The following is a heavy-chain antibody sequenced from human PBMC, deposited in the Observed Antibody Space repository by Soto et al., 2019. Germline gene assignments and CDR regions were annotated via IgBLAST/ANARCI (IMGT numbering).Heavy chain of an antibody. D-gene: IGHD6-6*01. CDR3: ARGGVRSSIAAHYFDY. J-gene: IGHJ4*02. CDR2: IKQDGSEK. Sequence: GGSLRLSCAASGFTFSSYWMSWVRQAPGKGLEWVANIKQDGSEKYYVDSVKGRFTISRDNAKNSLYLQMNSLRAEDTAVYYCARGGVRSSIAAHYFDYWGQGTLVTASS. CDR1: GFTFSSYW. V-gene: IGHV3-7*03.